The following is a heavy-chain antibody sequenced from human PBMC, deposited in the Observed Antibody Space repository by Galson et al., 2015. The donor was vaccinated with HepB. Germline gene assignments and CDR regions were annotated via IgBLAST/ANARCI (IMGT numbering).Heavy chain of an antibody. CDR2: VDPEDGET. CDR3: ATAAIGYCTNGVCPSDY. D-gene: IGHD2-8*01. Sequence: VKVSCKVSGYTFTYYYMHWVQQAPGKGLEWMGLVDPEDGETIYAEKFQGRVTITADTSTDTAYMELSSLRSEDTAVYYCATAAIGYCTNGVCPSDYWGQGTLVTVSP. J-gene: IGHJ4*02. V-gene: IGHV1-69-2*01. CDR1: GYTFTYYY.